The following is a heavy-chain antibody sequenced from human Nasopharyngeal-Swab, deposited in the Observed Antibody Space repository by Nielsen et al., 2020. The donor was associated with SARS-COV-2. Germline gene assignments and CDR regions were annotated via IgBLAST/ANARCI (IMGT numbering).Heavy chain of an antibody. Sequence: GESLKISCAASGFTFSSYAMHWVRQAPGKGLEWVAVISYDGSNKYYADSVKGRFTISRDNSKNTLYLQMNSLRAEDTAVYYCIVSSIAARGPYYFDYWGQGTLVIVSS. CDR1: GFTFSSYA. J-gene: IGHJ4*02. D-gene: IGHD6-6*01. CDR3: IVSSIAARGPYYFDY. V-gene: IGHV3-30*04. CDR2: ISYDGSNK.